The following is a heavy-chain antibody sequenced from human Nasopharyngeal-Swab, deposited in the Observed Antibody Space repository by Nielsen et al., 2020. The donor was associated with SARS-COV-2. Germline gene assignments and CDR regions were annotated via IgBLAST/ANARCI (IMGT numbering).Heavy chain of an antibody. V-gene: IGHV4-39*01. CDR3: ARRRGVYSYGHDY. Sequence: WIRQPPGKGLEYIGSIYYSGSTYYNPSLKSRVTISVDTSKNQFSLKLSSVTAADTAVYYCARRRGVYSYGHDYWGQGTLVTVSS. CDR2: IYYSGST. D-gene: IGHD5-18*01. J-gene: IGHJ4*02.